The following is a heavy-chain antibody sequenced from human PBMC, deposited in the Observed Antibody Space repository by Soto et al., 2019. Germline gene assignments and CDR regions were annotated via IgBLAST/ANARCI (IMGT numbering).Heavy chain of an antibody. V-gene: IGHV3-21*01. D-gene: IGHD6-6*01. CDR2: ISSSSSYI. CDR3: ARDPIAARRDFDY. J-gene: IGHJ4*02. CDR1: GFTFSSYS. Sequence: SLRLSCASSGFTFSSYSMNWVRQAPGKGLEWVSSISSSSSYIYYADSVKGRFTISRDNAKNSLYLQMNSLRAEDTAVYYCARDPIAARRDFDYWGQGTLVTVSS.